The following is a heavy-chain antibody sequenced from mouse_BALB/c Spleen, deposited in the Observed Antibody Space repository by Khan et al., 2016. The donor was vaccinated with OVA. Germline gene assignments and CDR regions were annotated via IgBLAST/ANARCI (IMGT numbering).Heavy chain of an antibody. Sequence: EVQLQQSGPELMKPGASVKISCKASGYSFTSYYIHWVMQSHGTSLEWIGYIDPFSGGTPYNQKFKGKATLTVDKSSSTAYIQLSTLTAEVAAIQYWTRHVFGALFTYWGQGTLVTVSA. V-gene: IGHV1-31*01. CDR2: IDPFSGGT. J-gene: IGHJ3*01. CDR1: GYSFTSYY. CDR3: TRHVFGALFTY.